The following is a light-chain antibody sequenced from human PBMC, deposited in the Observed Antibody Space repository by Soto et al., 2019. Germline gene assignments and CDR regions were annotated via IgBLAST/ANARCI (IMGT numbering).Light chain of an antibody. J-gene: IGLJ2*01. Sequence: SYELTQPPSVSVAPGKTARITCGGNNIGSKSVHWYQQKPGQAPVLVIYYDSDRPSGIPERFSGSNSGNTATLTISRVEAGDEADYYCQVWDRFGGGTKLTVL. V-gene: IGLV3-21*04. CDR1: NIGSKS. CDR2: YDS. CDR3: QVWDR.